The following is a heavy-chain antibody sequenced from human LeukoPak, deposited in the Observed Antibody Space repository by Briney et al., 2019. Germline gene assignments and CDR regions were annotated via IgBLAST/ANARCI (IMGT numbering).Heavy chain of an antibody. CDR3: ARDPPVIVGATTTRSDDDY. J-gene: IGHJ4*02. Sequence: GGSLRLSCAASGFTVSSNYMSWVRQAPGKGLEWVSVIYSGGSTYYADSVKGRFTISRDNSKNTLYLQMNSLRAEDTAVYYCARDPPVIVGATTTRSDDDYWGQGTLVTVSS. D-gene: IGHD1-26*01. CDR2: IYSGGST. V-gene: IGHV3-66*01. CDR1: GFTVSSNY.